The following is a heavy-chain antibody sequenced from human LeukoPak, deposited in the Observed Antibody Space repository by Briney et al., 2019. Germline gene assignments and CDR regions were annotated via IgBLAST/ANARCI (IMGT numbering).Heavy chain of an antibody. V-gene: IGHV4-59*08. J-gene: IGHJ4*02. CDR2: IYYSGST. CDR1: PLTFSSYY. Sequence: PGGSLRLSCAASPLTFSSYYWNWIRQPPGKGLEWIGYIYYSGSTNYNPSLKSRVTISVDTSKNQFSLKLSSVTAADTAVYYCARNHCTNDVCYVDYWGQGTLVTVSS. CDR3: ARNHCTNDVCYVDY. D-gene: IGHD2-8*01.